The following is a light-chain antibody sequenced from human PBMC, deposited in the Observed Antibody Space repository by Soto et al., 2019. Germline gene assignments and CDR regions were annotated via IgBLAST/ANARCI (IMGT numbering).Light chain of an antibody. Sequence: QSALTQPPSASGSPGQSVAISCTGTASDIGGYSFVSWYQQHPGKAPKLLIYDVNKRPSGVPDRFSGSKSGNTASLNVSGLQAEDEAEYYCSAHGGTNPYVFGTGTKLTVL. CDR3: SAHGGTNPYV. CDR2: DVN. CDR1: ASDIGGYSF. J-gene: IGLJ1*01. V-gene: IGLV2-8*01.